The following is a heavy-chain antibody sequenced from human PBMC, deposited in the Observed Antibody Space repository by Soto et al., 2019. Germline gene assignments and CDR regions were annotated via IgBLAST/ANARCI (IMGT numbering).Heavy chain of an antibody. Sequence: QVQLQESGPGLVKPSQTLSLTCTVSGGSISSGDYYWSWIRQPPGKGLEWIGYSYYSGTTYYNPFLMRRVIVSVAAADNQFSFRLRCVTPAVTALDYCARARSAPTFCLCGRGTLVTVPS. J-gene: IGHJ2*01. CDR3: ARARSAPTFCL. CDR1: GGSISSGDYY. V-gene: IGHV4-30-4*01. CDR2: SYYSGTT.